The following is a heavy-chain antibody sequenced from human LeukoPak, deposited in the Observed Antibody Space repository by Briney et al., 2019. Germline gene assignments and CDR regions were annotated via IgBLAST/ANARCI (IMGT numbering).Heavy chain of an antibody. Sequence: GGSLRLSCAASGFTFSSYGMHWVRQAPGKGLEWVAFIRYDGSNKYYADSVKGRFTISRDNSKNTLYLQMNSLRAEDTAVYYCAEVDSSSWQIYYYYYMDVWGKGTTVTISS. D-gene: IGHD6-13*01. CDR2: IRYDGSNK. V-gene: IGHV3-30*02. CDR3: AEVDSSSWQIYYYYYMDV. J-gene: IGHJ6*03. CDR1: GFTFSSYG.